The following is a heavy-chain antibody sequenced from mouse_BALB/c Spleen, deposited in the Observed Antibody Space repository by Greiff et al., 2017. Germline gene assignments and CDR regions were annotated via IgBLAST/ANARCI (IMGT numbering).Heavy chain of an antibody. CDR1: GFTFSDYY. V-gene: IGHV5-4*02. CDR3: ARGGYDGYYVAWFAY. CDR2: ISDGGSYT. Sequence: EVMLVESGGGLVKPGGSLKLSCAASGFTFSDYYMYWVRQTPEKRLEWVATISDGGSYTYYPDSVKGRFTISRDNAKNNLYLQMSSLKSEDTAMYYCARGGYDGYYVAWFAYWGQGTLVTVSA. J-gene: IGHJ3*01. D-gene: IGHD2-3*01.